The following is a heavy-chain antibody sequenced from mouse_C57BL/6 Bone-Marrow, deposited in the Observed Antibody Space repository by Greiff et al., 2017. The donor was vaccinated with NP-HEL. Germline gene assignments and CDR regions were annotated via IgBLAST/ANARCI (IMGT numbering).Heavy chain of an antibody. Sequence: QVQLKQSGAELVRPGTSVKVSCKASGYAFTNYLIEWVKQRPGQGLEWIGVINPGSGGTNYNEKFKGKATLTADKSSSTAYMQLSSLTSEDSAVYFCASRDGAMDYWGQGTSVTVSS. CDR2: INPGSGGT. J-gene: IGHJ4*01. V-gene: IGHV1-54*01. D-gene: IGHD2-3*01. CDR1: GYAFTNYL. CDR3: ASRDGAMDY.